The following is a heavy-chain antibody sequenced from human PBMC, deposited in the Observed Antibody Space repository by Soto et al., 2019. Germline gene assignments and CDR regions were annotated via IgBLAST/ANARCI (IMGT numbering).Heavy chain of an antibody. J-gene: IGHJ5*01. D-gene: IGHD3-3*01. V-gene: IGHV3-23*01. CDR1: GFTFSSYA. CDR3: AKGKSSDFWSGYTEGFDS. Sequence: GGSLRLSCAASGFTFSSYAMSWVRQAPGKGLEWVSGISNTGGSTYYADSVKGRFTISRDNSKNTLYLQMNSLRAEDTAVYYYAKGKSSDFWSGYTEGFDSWGQGTLVTVSS. CDR2: ISNTGGST.